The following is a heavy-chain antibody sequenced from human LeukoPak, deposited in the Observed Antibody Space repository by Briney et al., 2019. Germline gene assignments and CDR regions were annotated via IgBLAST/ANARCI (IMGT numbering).Heavy chain of an antibody. V-gene: IGHV3-7*01. J-gene: IGHJ6*02. D-gene: IGHD4-11*01. CDR2: INSDGSEG. Sequence: GGSLRLSCAVSGFTFSGFWMSWSRQAPGKGLEWVASINSDGSEGYYADVVKGRFTISRDNAKNSLYLQMSNLRAEDTAVYYCARVSRDFYSNYYYYYGMDVWGQGTTVTVSS. CDR1: GFTFSGFW. CDR3: ARVSRDFYSNYYYYYGMDV.